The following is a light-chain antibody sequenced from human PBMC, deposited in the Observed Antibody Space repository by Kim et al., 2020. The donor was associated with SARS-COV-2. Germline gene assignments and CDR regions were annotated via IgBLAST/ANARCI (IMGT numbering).Light chain of an antibody. J-gene: IGLJ2*01. CDR2: QDS. CDR1: KLGDKY. V-gene: IGLV3-1*01. CDR3: QAWDSSTVV. Sequence: VSPGQTASVTCAGDKLGDKYACWYRQKPGQSPLLVIYQDSKRPSGIPERFSGSNSGNTATLTISGTQAMDEADYYCQAWDSSTVVFGGGTQLTVL.